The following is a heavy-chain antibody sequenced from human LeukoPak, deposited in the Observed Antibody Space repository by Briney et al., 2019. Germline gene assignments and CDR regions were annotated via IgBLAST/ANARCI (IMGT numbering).Heavy chain of an antibody. CDR3: AKEGNRRVSNWCDH. CDR2: ISWDGKVA. J-gene: IGHJ5*02. Sequence: GRSLRLSCAASGFTFGDYGMPWVRQAPGKGLEWVAVISWDGKVAFYADSVKGRFTISRDNSKNTMYVQMNSLRGEDTAVYYCAKEGNRRVSNWCDHWGQGTLVTVSS. CDR1: GFTFGDYG. V-gene: IGHV3-30*18. D-gene: IGHD2/OR15-2a*01.